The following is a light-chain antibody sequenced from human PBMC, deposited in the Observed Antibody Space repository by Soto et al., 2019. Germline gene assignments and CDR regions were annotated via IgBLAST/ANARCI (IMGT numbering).Light chain of an antibody. CDR3: QHYNNWPFT. CDR1: QSVSSN. Sequence: EIVMTQSPATLSVSPGERATLSCRASQSVSSNLARYQQKPGQAPRLLIYGASTRATGIPARFSGSGSGTEFTLTISSLQSEDFVVYYCQHYNNWPFTFGQGTRLEIK. J-gene: IGKJ5*01. CDR2: GAS. V-gene: IGKV3-15*01.